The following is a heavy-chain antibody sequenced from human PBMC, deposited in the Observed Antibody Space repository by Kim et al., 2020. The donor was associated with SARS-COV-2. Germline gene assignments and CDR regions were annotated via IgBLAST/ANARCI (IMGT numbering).Heavy chain of an antibody. CDR2: ISWNSGSI. Sequence: GGSLRLSCAASGFTFDDYAMHWVRQAPGKGLEWVSGISWNSGSIGYADSVKGRFTISRDNAKNSLYLQMNSLRAEGTALYYCAIIYGSVSHMGYYYYYGMDVWGQGTTVTVSS. D-gene: IGHD3-10*01. CDR3: AIIYGSVSHMGYYYYYGMDV. V-gene: IGHV3-9*01. CDR1: GFTFDDYA. J-gene: IGHJ6*02.